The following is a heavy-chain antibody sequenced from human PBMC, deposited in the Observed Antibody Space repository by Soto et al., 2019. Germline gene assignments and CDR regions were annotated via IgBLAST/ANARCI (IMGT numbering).Heavy chain of an antibody. Sequence: GGSLRLSCTASGFTFSTSAMSWVRQAPGEGLEWVSAISVGVGTTYYADSVKGRFTISSDKSSNTLYLQMNSLRAEDTAVYYCANVSVPAALDYYYAMDVWVPGTTVTVSS. CDR2: ISVGVGTT. J-gene: IGHJ6*02. D-gene: IGHD2-2*01. CDR3: ANVSVPAALDYYYAMDV. V-gene: IGHV3-23*01. CDR1: GFTFSTSA.